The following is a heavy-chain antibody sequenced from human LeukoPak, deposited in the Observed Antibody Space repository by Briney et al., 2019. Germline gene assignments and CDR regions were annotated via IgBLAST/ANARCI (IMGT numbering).Heavy chain of an antibody. J-gene: IGHJ4*02. CDR3: ASRAGYSSSWSAFDY. V-gene: IGHV3-7*03. D-gene: IGHD6-13*01. CDR2: IKQDGSEK. Sequence: PGGSLRLSCAASGFTFSSXXMSWVRQAPGXXXXXXXXIKQDGSEKYYVDSVKGRFTISRDNAKNSLYLQMDSLRAEDTAVYYCASRAGYSSSWSAFDYWGQGTLVTVSS. CDR1: GFTFSSXX.